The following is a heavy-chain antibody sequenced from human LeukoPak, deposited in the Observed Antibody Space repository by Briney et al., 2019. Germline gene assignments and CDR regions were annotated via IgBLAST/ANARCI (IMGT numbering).Heavy chain of an antibody. V-gene: IGHV3-11*06. D-gene: IGHD4-17*01. J-gene: IGHJ4*02. Sequence: GESLRLSCAASGFNFGPYYMAWIRQAPGTGLAWVSSISAGSTYTHYADSVEGRFTISRDDAQSSVFLLINNLRAEDTGFYYCAREFYGQFDSWGQGTLVTVSS. CDR3: AREFYGQFDS. CDR2: ISAGSTYT. CDR1: GFNFGPYY.